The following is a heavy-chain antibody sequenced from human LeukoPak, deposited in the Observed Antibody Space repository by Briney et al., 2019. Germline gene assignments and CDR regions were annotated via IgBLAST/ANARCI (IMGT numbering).Heavy chain of an antibody. V-gene: IGHV4-4*07. D-gene: IGHD5-18*01. J-gene: IGHJ4*02. CDR1: GGSISSYY. CDR3: AKDVGGYNYGYSLDY. CDR2: IYTSGST. Sequence: SETLSLTCTVSGGSISSYYWNWIRQPAGKGLEWIGRIYTSGSTSYNSSLKSRVTMSVDTSKNQFSLKLSSVTAADTAVYYCAKDVGGYNYGYSLDYWGQGTLVTVSS.